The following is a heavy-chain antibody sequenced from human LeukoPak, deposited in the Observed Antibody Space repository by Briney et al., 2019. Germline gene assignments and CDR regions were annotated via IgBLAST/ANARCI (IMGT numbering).Heavy chain of an antibody. CDR3: ARGGSGSSRNYYYYYYMDV. V-gene: IGHV1-69*05. CDR1: GGTFSSYA. D-gene: IGHD3-10*01. Sequence: SVKVSCKASGGTFSSYAISWVRQAPGQGLEWMGGIIPIFGKANYAQKFQGRVTITTDESTSTAYMELSSLRSEDTAVYYCARGGSGSSRNYYYYYYMDVWGKGTTVTVSS. CDR2: IIPIFGKA. J-gene: IGHJ6*03.